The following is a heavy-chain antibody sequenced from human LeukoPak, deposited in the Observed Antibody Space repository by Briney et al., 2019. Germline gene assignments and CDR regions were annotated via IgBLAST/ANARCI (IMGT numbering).Heavy chain of an antibody. CDR2: IYYSGTT. CDR1: GVSISSYY. Sequence: SETLCLSCTVSGVSISSYYRNWIRQPPGKGLEWIGYIYYSGTTNYTPSLKSRVSMSVDTSKNPLFLKLSSVTAGDTAVYYCARASKYTCGYRVTELGSGYSDYWGQGTLVTVSS. D-gene: IGHD5-18*01. CDR3: ARASKYTCGYRVTELGSGYSDY. V-gene: IGHV4-59*01. J-gene: IGHJ4*02.